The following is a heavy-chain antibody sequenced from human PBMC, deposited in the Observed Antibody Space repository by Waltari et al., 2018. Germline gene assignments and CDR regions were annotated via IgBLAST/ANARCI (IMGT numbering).Heavy chain of an antibody. D-gene: IGHD6-13*01. Sequence: QLVESGGGLVQPGGSLRLSCRASGFSSSSSWMTWVRQAPGKGLEWVANIKRDASEKSYVGSVEGRFTISRDNAENSLYLQMNSLRVEDTAVYYCARDLMRVAGTLWGQGTLVTVSS. CDR2: IKRDASEK. V-gene: IGHV3-7*04. CDR1: GFSSSSSW. CDR3: ARDLMRVAGTL. J-gene: IGHJ4*02.